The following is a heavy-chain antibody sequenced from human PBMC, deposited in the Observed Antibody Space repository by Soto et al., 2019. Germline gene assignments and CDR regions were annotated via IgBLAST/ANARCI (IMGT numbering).Heavy chain of an antibody. Sequence: PSETLSLTCAVYGGSFSGFYWSWIRQPPGKGLEWIGEINHSGRTKYTPSLKSRVTISVDTSKKQFSLKLSSVTAADTAVYYCASGGQAFWSGQFDYWGHGALVTVSS. D-gene: IGHD3-3*01. V-gene: IGHV4-34*01. CDR1: GGSFSGFY. CDR2: INHSGRT. J-gene: IGHJ4*01. CDR3: ASGGQAFWSGQFDY.